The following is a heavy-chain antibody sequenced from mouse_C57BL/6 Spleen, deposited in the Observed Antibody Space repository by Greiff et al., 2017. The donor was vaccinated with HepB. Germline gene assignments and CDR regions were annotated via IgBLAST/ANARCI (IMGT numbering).Heavy chain of an antibody. CDR3: ARDYYGSSYKYFDV. V-gene: IGHV1-4*01. CDR2: INPSSGYT. CDR1: GYTFTSYT. J-gene: IGHJ1*03. Sequence: VQLQQSGAELARPGASVKMSCKASGYTFTSYTMHWVKQRPGQGLEWIGYINPSSGYTKYNQKFKDKATLTADKSSSTAYMQLSSLTSEDSAVYYCARDYYGSSYKYFDVWGTGTTVTVSS. D-gene: IGHD1-1*01.